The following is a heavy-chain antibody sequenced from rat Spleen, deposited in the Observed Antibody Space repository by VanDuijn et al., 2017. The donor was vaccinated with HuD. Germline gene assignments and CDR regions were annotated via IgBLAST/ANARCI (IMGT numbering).Heavy chain of an antibody. Sequence: QVQLKESGPGLVKPSLTLSLTCTVSGFSLSNYGVIWVRQPPGKGLEWMGVIWGNGNTNYNSALKSRLSISRDTSKSQVYLKMNSLQTEDTATYYCARDRHYYPYVMDAWGQGASVTVSS. D-gene: IGHD1-6*01. V-gene: IGHV2-13*01. CDR2: IWGNGNT. J-gene: IGHJ4*01. CDR1: GFSLSNYG. CDR3: ARDRHYYPYVMDA.